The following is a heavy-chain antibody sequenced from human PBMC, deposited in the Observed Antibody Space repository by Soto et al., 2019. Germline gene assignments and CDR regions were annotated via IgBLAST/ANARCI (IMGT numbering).Heavy chain of an antibody. CDR3: AGGYSGYDYYYYYYGMDV. D-gene: IGHD5-12*01. CDR2: ISYDGSNK. CDR1: GFTFSSYV. V-gene: IGHV3-30*03. J-gene: IGHJ6*02. Sequence: PGGSLRLSCAASGFTFSSYVMHWVRQAPGKGLEWVAVISYDGSNKYYADSVKGRFTISRDNSKNTLYLQMNSLRAEDTAVYYCAGGYSGYDYYYYYYGMDVWGQGTTVTVSS.